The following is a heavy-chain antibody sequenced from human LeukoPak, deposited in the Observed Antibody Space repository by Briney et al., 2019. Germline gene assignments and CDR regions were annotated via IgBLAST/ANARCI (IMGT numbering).Heavy chain of an antibody. Sequence: PGGSLRLSCAASGFTFADYGMTWVRQAPGKGLEWIGYIYYSGSTNYNPSLKSRVTISLDTSKSQISLKLSSVTAADTAVYYCARGQRRLQDYWGQGTLVTVSS. J-gene: IGHJ4*02. CDR2: IYYSGST. V-gene: IGHV4-59*01. CDR1: GFTFADYG. CDR3: ARGQRRLQDY.